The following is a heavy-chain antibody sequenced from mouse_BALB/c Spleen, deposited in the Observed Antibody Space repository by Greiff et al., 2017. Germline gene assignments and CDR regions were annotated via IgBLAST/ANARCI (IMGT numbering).Heavy chain of an antibody. CDR3: ARQGNFDY. CDR1: GFTFSSYA. Sequence: EVQVVESGGGLVKPGGSLKLSCAASGFTFSSYAMSWVRQTPEKRLEWVATISSGGSYTYYPDSVKGRFTISRDNAKNTLYLQMSSLRSEDTAMYYCARQGNFDYWGQGTTLTVSS. V-gene: IGHV5-9-3*01. CDR2: ISSGGSYT. J-gene: IGHJ2*01.